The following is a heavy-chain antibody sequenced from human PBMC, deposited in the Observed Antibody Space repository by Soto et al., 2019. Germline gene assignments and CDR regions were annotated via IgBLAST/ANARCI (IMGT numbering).Heavy chain of an antibody. J-gene: IGHJ4*02. CDR3: ARHDAAALGYFDY. CDR2: ISSSSSTYT. D-gene: IGHD2-15*01. CDR1: GFSFGYYY. Sequence: GGSLRLSCAASGFSFGYYYMYWIRQSPGKGLEWVSYISSSSSTYTKFAGSVKGRFTISRDNAKNSLYLQMNSLRAEDTAVYYCARHDAAALGYFDYWGQGTLVTVS. V-gene: IGHV3-11*06.